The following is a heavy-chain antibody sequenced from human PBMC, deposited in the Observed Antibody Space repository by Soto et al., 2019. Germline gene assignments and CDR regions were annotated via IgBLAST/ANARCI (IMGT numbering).Heavy chain of an antibody. CDR2: ISYDGSNK. V-gene: IGHV3-30-3*01. CDR1: GFTFSSYA. J-gene: IGHJ2*01. CDR3: ARGRKTRNSGDFDL. Sequence: QVQLVESGGGVVQPGRSLRLSCAASGFTFSSYAMHWVRQAPGKGLEWVAVISYDGSNKYYADSVKGRFTISRDNXXNTLYLQMNSLRAEDTAVYYCARGRKTRNSGDFDLWGRGTLVTVSS. D-gene: IGHD2-21*01.